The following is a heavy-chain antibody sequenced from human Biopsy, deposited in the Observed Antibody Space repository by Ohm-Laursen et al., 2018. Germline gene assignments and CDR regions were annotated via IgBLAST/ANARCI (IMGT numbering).Heavy chain of an antibody. V-gene: IGHV1-2*05. D-gene: IGHD5/OR15-5a*01. CDR1: GSAFLDFH. J-gene: IGHJ5*02. CDR3: ARPSGGVSTIGFDP. Sequence: ASVTASCQASGSAFLDFHIHWVRQVPGQGLEWIGHINPHTGVTKYAQKFLDRITMTGDTSISTAYMDLSRLTSADTGIYYCARPSGGVSTIGFDPWGQGTLVIVSS. CDR2: INPHTGVT.